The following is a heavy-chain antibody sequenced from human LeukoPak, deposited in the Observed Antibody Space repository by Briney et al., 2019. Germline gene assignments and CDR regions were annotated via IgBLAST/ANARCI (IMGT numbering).Heavy chain of an antibody. D-gene: IGHD3-10*01. CDR2: VYSGGRP. V-gene: IGHV3-66*01. Sequence: GGSLRLSCAASGFTVSNNDMTWVRQAPGKGLEWVSVVYSGGRPDYADSVKGRFTISRDNFKNTLYLQMNSLRAEDTAVYYCARAFQYGSGSYPYSLWGQGTLVTVSS. CDR1: GFTVSNND. J-gene: IGHJ4*02. CDR3: ARAFQYGSGSYPYSL.